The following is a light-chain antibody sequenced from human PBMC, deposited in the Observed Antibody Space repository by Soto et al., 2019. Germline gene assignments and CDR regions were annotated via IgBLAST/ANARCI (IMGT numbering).Light chain of an antibody. CDR3: CSYAGSSTPYV. V-gene: IGLV2-23*01. CDR2: EGS. J-gene: IGLJ1*01. CDR1: SSDVGSYNL. Sequence: QSALTQPASVSGSPGQSITISCTGTSSDVGSYNLVSWYQQHPGKAPKLMIYEGSKRPSGVSNRFSGSKPGNTASLTISGLQAEDEADYYCCSYAGSSTPYVFGTGTKVTV.